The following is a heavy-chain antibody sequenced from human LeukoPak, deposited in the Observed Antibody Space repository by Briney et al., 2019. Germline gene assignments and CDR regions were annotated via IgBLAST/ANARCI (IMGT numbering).Heavy chain of an antibody. Sequence: GGSLRLSCAASGFTFSSYGMHWVRQAPGKGLEWVSVIYSGGSTYYADSVKGRFTISRDNSKNTLYLQMNSLRAEDTAVYYCARSSVKWLLAYWGQGTLVTVSS. CDR2: IYSGGST. CDR1: GFTFSSYG. D-gene: IGHD3-22*01. V-gene: IGHV3-53*01. J-gene: IGHJ4*02. CDR3: ARSSVKWLLAY.